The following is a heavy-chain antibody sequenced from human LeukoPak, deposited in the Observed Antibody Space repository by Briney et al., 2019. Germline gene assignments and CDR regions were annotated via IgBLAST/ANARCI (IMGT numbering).Heavy chain of an antibody. V-gene: IGHV3-23*01. CDR2: VSGRDTST. J-gene: IGHJ4*02. Sequence: GGSLRLSCAASGFAFSNYAMSWVRQAPGKGLEWVSAVSGRDTSTYYTDSVKGRFTISRDNSKNTLYLQMNSLSAEDTAIYYCAKWGDYDVLTGYYDSDYWGQGTLVTVSS. CDR1: GFAFSNYA. D-gene: IGHD3-9*01. CDR3: AKWGDYDVLTGYYDSDY.